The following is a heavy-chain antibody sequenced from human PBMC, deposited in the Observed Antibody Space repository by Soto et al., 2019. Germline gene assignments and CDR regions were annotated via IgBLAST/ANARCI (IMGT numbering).Heavy chain of an antibody. D-gene: IGHD3-22*01. Sequence: LSETLSLTCAVSGYPISSGYYWGWIRQPPGKGLEWIGSIYHSGSTYYNPSLKSRVTISVDTSKNQFSLKLSSVTAADTAVYYCARDGRLDYYDTGGANWFDPWGQGTLVTVSS. CDR1: GYPISSGYY. V-gene: IGHV4-38-2*02. CDR3: ARDGRLDYYDTGGANWFDP. CDR2: IYHSGST. J-gene: IGHJ5*02.